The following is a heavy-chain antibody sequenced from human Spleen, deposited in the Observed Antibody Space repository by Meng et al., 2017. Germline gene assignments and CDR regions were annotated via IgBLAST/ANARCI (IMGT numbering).Heavy chain of an antibody. J-gene: IGHJ4*02. CDR1: GYTFTSYA. V-gene: IGHV1-3*01. D-gene: IGHD6-25*01. Sequence: ASVKVSCKASGYTFTSYAMDWVRQAPGQRLEWMGWINAGNGNTKYSQKFQGRVTITRDTSASTVYMEVSSLRSEDTAVYYCARDEDISAAGKLFGDYWGQGTLVTVSS. CDR2: INAGNGNT. CDR3: ARDEDISAAGKLFGDY.